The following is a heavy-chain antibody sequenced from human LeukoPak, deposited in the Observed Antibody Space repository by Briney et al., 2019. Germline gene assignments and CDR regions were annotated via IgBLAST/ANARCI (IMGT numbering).Heavy chain of an antibody. V-gene: IGHV3-23*01. CDR2: ISGSGVTT. CDR3: ARGAPRDYGMDV. CDR1: GFTFSSYA. Sequence: GGSLRLSCAASGFTFSSYAMSWVRQAPGKGLEWFSAISGSGVTTHYAGSVKSRFSISRDNSKNTLYLQMNSLRAEDTALYYCARGAPRDYGMDVWGQGTTVTVSS. J-gene: IGHJ6*02.